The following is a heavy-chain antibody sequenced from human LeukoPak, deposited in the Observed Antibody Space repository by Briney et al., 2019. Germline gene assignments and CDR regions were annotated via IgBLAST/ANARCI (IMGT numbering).Heavy chain of an antibody. Sequence: SVKVSCKASGGTFSSYAISWVRQAPGQGLEWMGRIIPILGIANYAQKFQGRVTITADKSTSTAYMELSSLRSEDTAVYYCARSYYDSSGYYFDWGQGTLVTVSS. CDR3: ARSYYDSSGYYFD. CDR2: IIPILGIA. V-gene: IGHV1-69*04. J-gene: IGHJ4*02. CDR1: GGTFSSYA. D-gene: IGHD3-22*01.